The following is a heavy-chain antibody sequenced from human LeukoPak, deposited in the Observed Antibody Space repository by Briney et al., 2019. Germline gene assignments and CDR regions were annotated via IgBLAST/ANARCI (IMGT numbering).Heavy chain of an antibody. CDR2: IYYSGST. CDR1: VGSISCGVYY. V-gene: IGHV4-31*03. J-gene: IGHJ3*02. CDR3: ARGLSHDDFDI. D-gene: IGHD3-16*02. Sequence: TLSLTCSVSVGSISCGVYYWSWIRQHPGNSLEWLGYIYYSGSTYYNPYLKSRVTISVDTSKNQVSLKLSSVTAADTAVYYCARGLSHDDFDIWGQGTMVTVSS.